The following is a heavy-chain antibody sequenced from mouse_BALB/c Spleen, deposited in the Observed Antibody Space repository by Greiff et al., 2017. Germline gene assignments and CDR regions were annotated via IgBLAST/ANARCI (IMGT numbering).Heavy chain of an antibody. CDR1: GFNIKDTY. J-gene: IGHJ2*01. CDR3: APGHYGYPLDY. CDR2: IDPANGNT. D-gene: IGHD2-2*01. Sequence: VQLQQSGAELVKPGASVKLSCTASGFNIKDTYMHWVKQRPEQGLEWIGRIDPANGNTKYDPKFQGKATITADTSSNTAYLQLSSLTSEDTAVYYCAPGHYGYPLDYWGQGTTLTVSS. V-gene: IGHV14-3*02.